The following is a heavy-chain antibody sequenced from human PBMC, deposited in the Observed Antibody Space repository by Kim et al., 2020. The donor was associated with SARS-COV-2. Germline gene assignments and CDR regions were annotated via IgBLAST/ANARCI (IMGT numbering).Heavy chain of an antibody. J-gene: IGHJ4*02. CDR3: ARALKWFGELF. V-gene: IGHV3-53*01. Sequence: GESLRLSCTPSGFTVSNNYMTWVRQAPGKGLEWVSVIYSGGATYHADSVTGRFTISRDDSKNTVYLQMNSVRVEDTAVYYCARALKWFGELFWGQGTLVTVSS. CDR1: GFTVSNNY. CDR2: IYSGGAT. D-gene: IGHD3-10*01.